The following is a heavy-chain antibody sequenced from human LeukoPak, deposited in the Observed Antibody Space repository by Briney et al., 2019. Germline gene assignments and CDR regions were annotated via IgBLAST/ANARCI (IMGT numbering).Heavy chain of an antibody. D-gene: IGHD3-3*01. CDR3: AKVRVNAFDI. CDR2: ISPSGDIT. Sequence: GGSLRLSCAGSGFSFSRHGMNWVRQAPGKGLEWVSGISPSGDITYYTDSVKGRFTISRDNSKNTLYLQMNSLRAEDTAVYYCAKVRVNAFDIWGQGTMVTVSS. V-gene: IGHV3-23*01. J-gene: IGHJ3*02. CDR1: GFSFSRHG.